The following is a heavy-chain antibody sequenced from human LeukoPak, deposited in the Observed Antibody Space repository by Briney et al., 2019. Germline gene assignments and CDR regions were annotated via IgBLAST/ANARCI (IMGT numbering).Heavy chain of an antibody. CDR3: ASSGGSGWSRDINWFDP. Sequence: GSLRLSCAASGFSFRKYWMSWVRQAPGKGLEWVANIQQDGSETYYVDSVKGRFTISRDNAKNSLYLQMNSLRADDTAVYYCASSGGSGWSRDINWFDPWGQGTLASVSS. D-gene: IGHD6-19*01. CDR2: IQQDGSET. CDR1: GFSFRKYW. J-gene: IGHJ5*02. V-gene: IGHV3-7*01.